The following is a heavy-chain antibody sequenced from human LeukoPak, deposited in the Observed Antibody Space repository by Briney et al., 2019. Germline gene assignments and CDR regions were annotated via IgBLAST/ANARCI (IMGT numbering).Heavy chain of an antibody. V-gene: IGHV4-39*01. CDR3: ARPLVRPILLIEY. CDR1: SGTISSISYF. J-gene: IGHJ4*02. D-gene: IGHD5-18*01. CDR2: IYYTGST. Sequence: PSDTLSLPCTLSSGTISSISYFWGWTPQPPGNGLEWIGNIYYTGSTQYNPYLKSRLHISVDPFMNQFYLKVSSVTAADTAVYYGARPLVRPILLIEYWGQRIL.